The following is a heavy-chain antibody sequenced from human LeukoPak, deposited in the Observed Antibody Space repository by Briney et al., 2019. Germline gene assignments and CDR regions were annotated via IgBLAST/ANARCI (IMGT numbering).Heavy chain of an antibody. V-gene: IGHV1-18*01. CDR2: ISAYNGNT. CDR3: ARVPEGLGVLLMNFDY. J-gene: IGHJ4*02. Sequence: GASVKVSCKASGHTFTSYGISWVRQAPGQGLEWMGWISAYNGNTNYAQKLQGRVTMTTDTSTSTAYMELRSLRSDDTAVCYCARVPEGLGVLLMNFDYWGQGTLVTVSS. D-gene: IGHD3-16*01. CDR1: GHTFTSYG.